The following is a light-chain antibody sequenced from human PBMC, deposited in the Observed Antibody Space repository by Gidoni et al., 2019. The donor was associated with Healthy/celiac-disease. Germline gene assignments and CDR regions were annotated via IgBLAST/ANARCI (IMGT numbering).Light chain of an antibody. V-gene: IGKV1-39*01. CDR3: QQSYRTPYT. CDR2: AAS. J-gene: IGKJ5*01. CDR1: QSISSY. Sequence: DIQMTPSPSSLSASVGDRVTITCRASQSISSYLNWYQQKPGKAPKLLIYAASSLQSGVPSRCSGSGAGTDFTITISSLQHEDFATYYCQQSYRTPYTFGQGTRLEIK.